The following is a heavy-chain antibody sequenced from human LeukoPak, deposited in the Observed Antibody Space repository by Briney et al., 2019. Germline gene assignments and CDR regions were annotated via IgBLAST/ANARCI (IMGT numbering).Heavy chain of an antibody. CDR1: GFTFSSYG. CDR3: AKDVEMATTLGFDY. J-gene: IGHJ4*02. Sequence: SGGSLRLSCAASGFTFSSYGMHWVRQAPGKGLEWVAFIRYDGSNKYYADSVKGRFTISRDNSKNTLYLQMNSLRAEDTAVYYCAKDVEMATTLGFDYWGQGTLVTVSS. V-gene: IGHV3-30*02. CDR2: IRYDGSNK. D-gene: IGHD5-24*01.